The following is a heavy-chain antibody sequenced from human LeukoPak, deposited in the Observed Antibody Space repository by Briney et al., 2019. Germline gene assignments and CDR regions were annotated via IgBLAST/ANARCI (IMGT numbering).Heavy chain of an antibody. CDR2: ISYDGSNT. Sequence: GGSLRLSCAASGFTFNGYGMHWVREAPGEGLEWVALISYDGSNTYHVDSVKGRFTISRDNSKNTLFLQMNSLRAEDTALYYCAKGTCASGYCSFDSWGQGTLVTVSS. J-gene: IGHJ4*02. CDR3: AKGTCASGYCSFDS. CDR1: GFTFNGYG. V-gene: IGHV3-30*18. D-gene: IGHD3-22*01.